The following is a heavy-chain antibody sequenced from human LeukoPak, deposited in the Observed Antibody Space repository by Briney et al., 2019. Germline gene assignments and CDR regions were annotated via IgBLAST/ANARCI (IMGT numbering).Heavy chain of an antibody. CDR3: ARAAYSYGNYYYYYMDV. V-gene: IGHV1-18*04. D-gene: IGHD5-18*01. Sequence: ASVKVSCKASGYTFTGYYMHWVRQAPGQGLAWMGWISAYNGNTNYAQKLQGRVTMTTDTPTSTAYMELRSLRSDDTAVYYCARAAYSYGNYYYYYMDVWGKGTTVTVSS. CDR2: ISAYNGNT. CDR1: GYTFTGYY. J-gene: IGHJ6*03.